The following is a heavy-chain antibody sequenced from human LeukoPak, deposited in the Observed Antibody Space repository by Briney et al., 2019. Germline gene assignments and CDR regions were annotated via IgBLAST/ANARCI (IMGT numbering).Heavy chain of an antibody. CDR1: GFTFSDYT. CDR3: ARKNTQDAFDI. D-gene: IGHD2-15*01. CDR2: ISSSSSDI. J-gene: IGHJ3*02. Sequence: GESLRLSCTASGFTFSDYTMNWVRQAPGKGLEWVSSISSSSSDIYYADSVKGRFTISRDNSKNTLYLQMNSLRAEDTAVYFCARKNTQDAFDIWGQGTTVTVSS. V-gene: IGHV3-21*01.